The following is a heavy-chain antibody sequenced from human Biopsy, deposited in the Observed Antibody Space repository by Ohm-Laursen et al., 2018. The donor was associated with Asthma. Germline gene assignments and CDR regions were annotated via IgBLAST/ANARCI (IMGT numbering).Heavy chain of an antibody. D-gene: IGHD4-17*01. V-gene: IGHV1-24*01. CDR3: ASDFPKDYVRYNFQF. CDR2: HDHEEGGT. CDR1: GYSLTDLS. Sequence: SVKVSCKISGYSLTDLSMHWVRQAPGQRLEWMGGHDHEEGGTVNAWRFQGRVTMTEDTSTDTAYMELSSLSSDDTAVYYCASDFPKDYVRYNFQFWGQGTLVTVSS. J-gene: IGHJ4*02.